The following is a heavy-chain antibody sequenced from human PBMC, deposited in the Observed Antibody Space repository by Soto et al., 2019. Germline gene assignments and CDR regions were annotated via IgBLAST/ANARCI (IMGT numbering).Heavy chain of an antibody. CDR1: GFTFSSYG. CDR3: AKDSGKEYYDFWSGYSDWFDP. J-gene: IGHJ5*02. CDR2: ISYDGSNK. Sequence: GSLRLSCAASGFTFSSYGMHWVRQAPGKGLEWVAVISYDGSNKYYADSVKGRFTISRDNSKNTLYLQMNSLRAEDTAVYYCAKDSGKEYYDFWSGYSDWFDPWGQGTLVTVSS. V-gene: IGHV3-30*18. D-gene: IGHD3-3*01.